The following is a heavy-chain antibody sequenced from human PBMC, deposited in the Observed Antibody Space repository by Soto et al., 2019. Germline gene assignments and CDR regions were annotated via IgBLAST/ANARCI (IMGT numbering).Heavy chain of an antibody. V-gene: IGHV2-5*02. CDR2: IYWDDEK. J-gene: IGHJ4*02. Sequence: QITLKESGPTLVKPTQTLTLTCTFSGFSLSTSGVGVGWIRQPPGKALEWLAVIYWDDEKRYSPSLMNRLAVPKDPSKNQVVLTMTNMDPVDTATYYCAHRTYYTSGRQFDSWGQGTLVTVSS. D-gene: IGHD3-10*01. CDR1: GFSLSTSGVG. CDR3: AHRTYYTSGRQFDS.